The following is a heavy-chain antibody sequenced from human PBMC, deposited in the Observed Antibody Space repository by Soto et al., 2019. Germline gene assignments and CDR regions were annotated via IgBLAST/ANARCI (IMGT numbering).Heavy chain of an antibody. J-gene: IGHJ4*02. CDR1: GYTFSSYG. Sequence: GASVKVSCKASGYTFSSYGISWVRQAPGQGIEWMGWISAYNGNTNYAQKLQGRVTMTTDTSTSTAYMELRSLRSDDTAVYYCARDRRITIFGVVIPPDFDYWGQGTLVTVSS. V-gene: IGHV1-18*01. CDR3: ARDRRITIFGVVIPPDFDY. CDR2: ISAYNGNT. D-gene: IGHD3-3*01.